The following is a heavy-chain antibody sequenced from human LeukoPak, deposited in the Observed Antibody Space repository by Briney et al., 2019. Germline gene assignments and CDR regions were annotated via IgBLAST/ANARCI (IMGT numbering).Heavy chain of an antibody. D-gene: IGHD6-13*01. J-gene: IGHJ4*02. CDR1: GGSIRSYY. CDR2: IFYSGST. V-gene: IGHV4-59*08. Sequence: SETLSLTCIVSGGSIRSYYWSWIRQPPGKGLEGIGYIFYSGSTKYNPSLKSRVTMSVDTAKNQFSLNLSSVTAADTAVYYCARGSSWSYYFDYWGQGTLVTVSS. CDR3: ARGSSWSYYFDY.